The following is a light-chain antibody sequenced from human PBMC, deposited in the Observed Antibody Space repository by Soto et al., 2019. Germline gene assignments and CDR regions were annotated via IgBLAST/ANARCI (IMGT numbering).Light chain of an antibody. CDR3: QQYGSSRT. V-gene: IGKV3-20*01. Sequence: EIVLTQSPGTLSLSPGERATLSCRACQSVSNSYLAWYQQRPGQAPRLLIYGASSRATGIPDRFSGSGSGTDFTLTISRLEPEDFAVYYCQQYGSSRTFGQGTKVEIK. CDR1: QSVSNSY. CDR2: GAS. J-gene: IGKJ1*01.